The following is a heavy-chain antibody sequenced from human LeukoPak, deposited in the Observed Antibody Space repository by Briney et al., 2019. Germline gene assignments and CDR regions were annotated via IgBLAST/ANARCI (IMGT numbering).Heavy chain of an antibody. CDR1: GFTFSTYP. V-gene: IGHV3-23*01. Sequence: GGSLRLSCVASGFTFSTYPMTWVRQAPEKGLQWVSTISTSGRATYYADSVEGRFTISRDNSKNTLYLQMNSLRADDTAVYYCAKARGSSVYEQFDYWGQGTQVTVSP. CDR3: AKARGSSVYEQFDY. D-gene: IGHD5/OR15-5a*01. J-gene: IGHJ4*02. CDR2: ISTSGRAT.